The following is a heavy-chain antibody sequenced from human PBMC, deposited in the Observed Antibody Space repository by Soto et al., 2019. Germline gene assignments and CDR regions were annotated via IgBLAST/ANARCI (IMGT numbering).Heavy chain of an antibody. Sequence: QVQLVQSGAEVKKPGSSVKVSCKASGGTFSSYAISWVRQAPGQGLEWMGGIIPIFGTANYAQKFQGRVTITADESTSTAYMELSSLRSEDTAVYYCARDTMVRGVKRFDREYYFDYWGHGTLVTVSS. CDR2: IIPIFGTA. J-gene: IGHJ4*01. CDR1: GGTFSSYA. CDR3: ARDTMVRGVKRFDREYYFDY. V-gene: IGHV1-69*01. D-gene: IGHD3-10*01.